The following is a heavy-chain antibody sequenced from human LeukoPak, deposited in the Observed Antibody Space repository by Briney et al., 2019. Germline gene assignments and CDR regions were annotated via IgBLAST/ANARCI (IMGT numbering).Heavy chain of an antibody. CDR2: ISGSGGTM. CDR1: GFIFSDYY. CDR3: ARNSPFRSSRGWFDP. J-gene: IGHJ5*02. V-gene: IGHV3-11*01. Sequence: GGSLRLSCAASGFIFSDYYMNWIRQAPGKGLEWVSYISGSGGTMYYADSVKGRFTISRDNAKSSLYLQMNSLRAEDTAVYYCARNSPFRSSRGWFDPWGQGTLVIVSS. D-gene: IGHD6-13*01.